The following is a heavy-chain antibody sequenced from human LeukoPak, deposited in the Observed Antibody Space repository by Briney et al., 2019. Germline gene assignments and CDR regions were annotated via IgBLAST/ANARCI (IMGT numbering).Heavy chain of an antibody. CDR3: ARVPGVYFDISIGFGSGWFDP. D-gene: IGHD3-9*01. V-gene: IGHV4-38-2*01. CDR1: GFTFSDYY. Sequence: GSLRLSCAASGFTFSDYYMSWIRQAPGKGLEWIGVISPKGITYYNPSLRGRVTISEDTSKNQFSLNLRSMTATDTAVYYCARVPGVYFDISIGFGSGWFDPWGQGILVTVSS. CDR2: ISPKGIT. J-gene: IGHJ5*02.